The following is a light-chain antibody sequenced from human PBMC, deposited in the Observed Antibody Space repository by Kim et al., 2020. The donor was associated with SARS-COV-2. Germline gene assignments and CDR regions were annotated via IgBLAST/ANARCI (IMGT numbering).Light chain of an antibody. CDR3: QQRSNWLFT. Sequence: LSPGERATLSCRASQSVSSYLAWYQQKPGQAPRLLIYDASNRATGIPARFSGSGSGTDFTLTISSLEPEDSAVYYCQQRSNWLFTFGPGTKVDIK. CDR1: QSVSSY. V-gene: IGKV3-11*01. CDR2: DAS. J-gene: IGKJ3*01.